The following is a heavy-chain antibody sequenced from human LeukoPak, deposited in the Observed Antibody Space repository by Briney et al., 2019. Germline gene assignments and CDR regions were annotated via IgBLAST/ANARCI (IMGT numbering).Heavy chain of an antibody. CDR3: AREGAYGSGSYSDYFDY. J-gene: IGHJ4*02. Sequence: GGSLRLSCAASGLTFSCYWMSWVRQAPGKGLEWVANIKQDGSEKYYVDSVKGRFTISRDNAKNSLYLQMNSLRAEDTAVYYCAREGAYGSGSYSDYFDYWGQGTLVTVSS. D-gene: IGHD3-10*01. V-gene: IGHV3-7*01. CDR1: GLTFSCYW. CDR2: IKQDGSEK.